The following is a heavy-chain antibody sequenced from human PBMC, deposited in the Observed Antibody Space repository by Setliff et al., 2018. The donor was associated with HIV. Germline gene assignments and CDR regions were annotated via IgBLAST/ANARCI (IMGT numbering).Heavy chain of an antibody. CDR3: ARDGGGPGDYYYYYMDV. J-gene: IGHJ6*03. CDR1: GYTFTDYY. CDR2: INPKSGGT. Sequence: ASVKVSCKASGYTFTDYYMHWVRQAPGQGLEWMGWINPKSGGTNSALKFQGRVTMTRDTSISTVYMELSRLRSDDTAVYYCARDGGGPGDYYYYYMDVWAKGTTVTVSS. D-gene: IGHD3-16*01. V-gene: IGHV1-2*02.